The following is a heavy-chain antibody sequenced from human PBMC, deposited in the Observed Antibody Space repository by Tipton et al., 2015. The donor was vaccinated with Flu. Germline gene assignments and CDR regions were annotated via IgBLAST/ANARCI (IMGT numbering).Heavy chain of an antibody. CDR1: GFTFSSYA. Sequence: SLRLSCAASGFTFSSYAMSWVRQAPGKGLEWVSAISGSGGGTYYADSVKGRFTISRDNSKNALYLQMNSLRAEDTAVYYCAKYSGGDFWSYYYYGMDVWGQGTTVTVSS. V-gene: IGHV3-23*01. CDR2: ISGSGGGT. D-gene: IGHD3-3*01. CDR3: AKYSGGDFWSYYYYGMDV. J-gene: IGHJ6*02.